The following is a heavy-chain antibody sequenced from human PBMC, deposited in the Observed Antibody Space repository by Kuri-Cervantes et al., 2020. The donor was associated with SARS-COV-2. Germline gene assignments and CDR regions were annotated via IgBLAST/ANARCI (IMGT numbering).Heavy chain of an antibody. V-gene: IGHV3-15*01. CDR1: GLTFSSYA. J-gene: IGHJ3*02. D-gene: IGHD3-3*01. CDR3: ARDRTRLRFLEWLLPIDAFDI. Sequence: GGSLRLSCAASGLTFSSYAMTWVRQAPGKGLEWVGRIKSKTDGGTTDYAAPVKGRFTISRDDSKNTLYLQMNSLRAEDTAVYYCARDRTRLRFLEWLLPIDAFDIWGQGTMVTVSS. CDR2: IKSKTDGGTT.